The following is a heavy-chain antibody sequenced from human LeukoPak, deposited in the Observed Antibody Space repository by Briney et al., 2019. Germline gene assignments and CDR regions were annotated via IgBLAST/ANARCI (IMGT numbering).Heavy chain of an antibody. D-gene: IGHD5-12*01. Sequence: SETLSLTCTVSGGSISSYYWSWIRQPPGKGLEWIGYIYYSGSTNYNPSLKSRVTISVDTSKNQFSLKLSSVTAADTAVYYCGGYSGYDRGFDYWGQGTLVTVSP. CDR2: IYYSGST. CDR3: GGYSGYDRGFDY. V-gene: IGHV4-59*01. CDR1: GGSISSYY. J-gene: IGHJ4*02.